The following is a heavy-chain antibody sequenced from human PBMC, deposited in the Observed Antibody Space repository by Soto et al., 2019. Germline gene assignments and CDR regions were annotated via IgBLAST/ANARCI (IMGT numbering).Heavy chain of an antibody. CDR2: ISWNSGSI. V-gene: IGHV3-9*01. J-gene: IGHJ4*02. D-gene: IGHD3-3*01. CDR3: AKGINYDFWSGYPLDY. Sequence: GGSLRLSCAASGFTFDDYAMHWVRQAPGKGLEWVSGISWNSGSIGYADSVKGRFTISRDNAKNSLYLQMNSLRAEDTALYYCAKGINYDFWSGYPLDYWGQGTLVTVSS. CDR1: GFTFDDYA.